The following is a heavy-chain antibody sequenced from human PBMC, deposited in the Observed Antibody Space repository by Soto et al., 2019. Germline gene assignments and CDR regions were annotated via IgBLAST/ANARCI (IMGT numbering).Heavy chain of an antibody. CDR3: ARENWHFDY. V-gene: IGHV1-2*02. J-gene: IGHJ4*02. CDR2: VNPINGNT. Sequence: QVQLVQSGAEVKKPGASVQVSCKTSGYSFSEFRMHWVRQAPGQGLEWMGWVNPINGNTNYAQDFQGRVTMTRDASTKTVYMELSSLPSDDTSTVYCARENWHFDYWGQGTLITVSS. CDR1: GYSFSEFR.